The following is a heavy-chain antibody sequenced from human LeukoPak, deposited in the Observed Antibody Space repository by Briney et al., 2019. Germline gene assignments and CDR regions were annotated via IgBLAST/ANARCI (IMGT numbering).Heavy chain of an antibody. J-gene: IGHJ5*02. D-gene: IGHD3-10*01. CDR2: IYNTGST. V-gene: IGHV4-4*07. Sequence: SETLSLTCTVSGGSISSYYWSWIRQPAGKGLEWIGRIYNTGSTNYNPSLKSRVTMSADTSKNQFSLKLSSVTAADTAVYYCARVVSVGFGELLDPWGQGTLVTVSS. CDR1: GGSISSYY. CDR3: ARVVSVGFGELLDP.